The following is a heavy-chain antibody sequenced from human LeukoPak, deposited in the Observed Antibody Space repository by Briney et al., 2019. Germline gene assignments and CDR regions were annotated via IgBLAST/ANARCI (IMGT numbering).Heavy chain of an antibody. CDR2: IIPIFGTA. D-gene: IGHD2-2*02. CDR3: AKDIRYQLLYYFDY. J-gene: IGHJ4*02. V-gene: IGHV1-69*06. CDR1: GGTFSSYA. Sequence: ASVKVSCKASGGTFSSYAISWVRQAPGQGLEWMGGIIPIFGTANYAQKFQGRVTITADKSTSTAYMELSSLRAEDTAVYYCAKDIRYQLLYYFDYWGQGTLVTVSS.